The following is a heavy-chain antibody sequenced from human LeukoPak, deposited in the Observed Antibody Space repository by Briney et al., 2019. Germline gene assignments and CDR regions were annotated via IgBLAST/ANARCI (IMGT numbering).Heavy chain of an antibody. J-gene: IGHJ6*03. CDR3: ARDPYSGSYGNYYYYFMGV. Sequence: ASVKVSCKASGYTFTGYYMHWVRQAPGQGLEWMGWMNPNSGNTGYAQKFQGRVTITRNTSISTAYMELSSLRGEDTAVYYCARDPYSGSYGNYYYYFMGVWGKGTTVTISS. D-gene: IGHD1-26*01. V-gene: IGHV1-8*03. CDR2: MNPNSGNT. CDR1: GYTFTGYY.